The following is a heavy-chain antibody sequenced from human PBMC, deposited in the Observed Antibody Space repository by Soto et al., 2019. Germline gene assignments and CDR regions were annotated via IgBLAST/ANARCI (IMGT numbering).Heavy chain of an antibody. Sequence: GGSLRLSCAASGFTFRSYGMHWVRQARGKGLEWVAGIWYDGTVKNYADSVKGRFSISRDNSQNTVYLQMNTLRAEDTAVYYCARADCGGQCACDFWGQGTLVTVSS. CDR3: ARADCGGQCACDF. CDR2: IWYDGTVK. CDR1: GFTFRSYG. D-gene: IGHD2-21*01. V-gene: IGHV3-33*01. J-gene: IGHJ4*02.